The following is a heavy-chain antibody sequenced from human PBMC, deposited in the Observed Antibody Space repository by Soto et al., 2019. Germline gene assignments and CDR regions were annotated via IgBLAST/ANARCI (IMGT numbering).Heavy chain of an antibody. D-gene: IGHD6-19*01. CDR1: GFTFDDYT. CDR2: ISWDGGST. CDR3: AKEDRTNIAVSEDAFDI. J-gene: IGHJ3*02. Sequence: EVQLVESGGVVVQPGGSLRLSCAASGFTFDDYTMNWVRQAPGKGLEWVSLISWDGGSTYYADSVKGRFTISRDNSKNSLYLQMNSLRTEDTALYYCAKEDRTNIAVSEDAFDIWGQGTMVTVSS. V-gene: IGHV3-43*01.